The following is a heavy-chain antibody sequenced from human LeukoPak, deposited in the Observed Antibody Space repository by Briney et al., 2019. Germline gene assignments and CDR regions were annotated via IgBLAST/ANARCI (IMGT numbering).Heavy chain of an antibody. J-gene: IGHJ4*02. V-gene: IGHV3-21*01. CDR2: ISGSSTYI. D-gene: IGHD1-26*01. Sequence: GGSLRLSCAASGFPFSTYSTNWVRQATGKGLEWVSSISGSSTYIYYADSVKGRFTISRDNARNSLYLQMDSMRAEDTAVYYCARVYGSYQADYWGQGTLVTVSS. CDR3: ARVYGSYQADY. CDR1: GFPFSTYS.